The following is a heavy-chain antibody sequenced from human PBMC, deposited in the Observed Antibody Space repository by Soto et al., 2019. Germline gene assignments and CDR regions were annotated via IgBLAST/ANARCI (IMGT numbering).Heavy chain of an antibody. CDR2: IAHDGSEK. CDR3: ARVTDYYDSRGYFAY. V-gene: IGHV3-7*01. CDR1: GFSFSSYW. J-gene: IGHJ4*02. Sequence: GGSLRLSCAVSGFSFSSYWMSWVRQAPGRGLEWVATIAHDGSEKFYVDSVKGRFTISRDNTKNSLNLQMNSLRAEDTAVYYCARVTDYYDSRGYFAYWGQGTLVTVPS. D-gene: IGHD3-22*01.